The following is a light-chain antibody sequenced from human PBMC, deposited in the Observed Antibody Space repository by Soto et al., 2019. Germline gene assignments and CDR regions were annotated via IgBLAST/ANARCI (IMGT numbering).Light chain of an antibody. Sequence: EILVPQSTAPLSLSPGERSTLSCMTSQSVSSSLAWYQHKPGQAPRLLIYDASNRATGIPARFSGSGSGTDFTLTISSLQPEDCAVYYCQQRSYRFTFGGGTKVDIK. CDR1: QSVSSS. V-gene: IGKV3-11*01. CDR3: QQRSYRFT. J-gene: IGKJ4*01. CDR2: DAS.